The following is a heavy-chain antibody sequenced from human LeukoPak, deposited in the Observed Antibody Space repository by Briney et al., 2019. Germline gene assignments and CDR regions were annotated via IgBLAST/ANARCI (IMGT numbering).Heavy chain of an antibody. V-gene: IGHV5-51*01. J-gene: IGHJ4*02. Sequence: GESLKISCKGSGYSFTSYWIGWVRQMPGKGLEWMGIIYPGDSDTRYSPSFQGQVTISADKSISTAYLQWSSLKASDTAMYYCARQRYNGYDRSGFDYWGQGTLVTVSS. D-gene: IGHD5-12*01. CDR1: GYSFTSYW. CDR3: ARQRYNGYDRSGFDY. CDR2: IYPGDSDT.